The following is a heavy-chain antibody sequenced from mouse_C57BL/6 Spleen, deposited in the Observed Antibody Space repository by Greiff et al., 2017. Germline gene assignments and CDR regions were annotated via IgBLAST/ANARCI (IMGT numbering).Heavy chain of an antibody. CDR3: ARDLLYYYAMDY. J-gene: IGHJ4*01. CDR2: IYPGDGDT. D-gene: IGHD1-1*01. V-gene: IGHV1-80*01. Sequence: QVQLQQSGAELVKPGASVKISCKASGYAFSSYWMNWVKQRPGKGLEWIGQIYPGDGDTNYNGKFKSKATLTADKSSSTAYMQLSSLTSEDSAVYICARDLLYYYAMDYWGKGTSVTVSS. CDR1: GYAFSSYW.